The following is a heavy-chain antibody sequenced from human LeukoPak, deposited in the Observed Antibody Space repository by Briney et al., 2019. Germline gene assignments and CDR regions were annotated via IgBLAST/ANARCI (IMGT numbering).Heavy chain of an antibody. CDR2: IYTRGST. CDR1: GGSISSYY. Sequence: PSETLSLTCTVSGGSISSYYWSWIRQPAGKGLEWVGRIYTRGSTNYNPSLKSRVTISVDKSKNQFSLKLSSVTAADPAVYYCARVXGDPTPTRVDNWFDPWGQGTLVTVSS. D-gene: IGHD3-16*01. V-gene: IGHV4-4*07. CDR3: ARVXGDPTPTRVDNWFDP. J-gene: IGHJ5*02.